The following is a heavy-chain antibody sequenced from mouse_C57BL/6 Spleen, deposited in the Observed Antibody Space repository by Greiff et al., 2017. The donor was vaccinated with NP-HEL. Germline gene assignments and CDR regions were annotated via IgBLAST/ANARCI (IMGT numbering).Heavy chain of an antibody. V-gene: IGHV1-39*01. D-gene: IGHD2-1*01. CDR2: INPNYGTT. J-gene: IGHJ2*01. CDR3: ESEEIYYGNYGVYFDY. CDR1: GYSFTDYN. Sequence: EVQLQQSGPELVKPGASVKISCKASGYSFTDYNMNWVKQSNGKSLEWIGVINPNYGTTSYNQKFKGKATLTVDQSSSTAYMQLTSLTSEDSAVYYCESEEIYYGNYGVYFDYWGQGTTLTVSS.